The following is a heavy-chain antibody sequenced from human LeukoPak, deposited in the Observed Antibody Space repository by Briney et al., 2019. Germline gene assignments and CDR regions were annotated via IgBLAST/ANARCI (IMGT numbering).Heavy chain of an antibody. CDR2: IHYSEST. CDR3: ARGSGGSCYDY. J-gene: IGHJ4*02. Sequence: PSETLSLTCTVSGGSISSYYWSWIRQPPGNGLEWIGYIHYSESTNYNPSLKSRVTISVDTSKNQFSLKLSSVTAADTAVYYCARGSGGSCYDYWGQGTLVTVSS. D-gene: IGHD2-15*01. CDR1: GGSISSYY. V-gene: IGHV4-59*01.